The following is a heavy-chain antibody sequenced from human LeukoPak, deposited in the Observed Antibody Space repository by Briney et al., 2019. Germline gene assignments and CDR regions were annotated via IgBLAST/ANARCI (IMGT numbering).Heavy chain of an antibody. J-gene: IGHJ5*02. CDR2: ISAYNGNT. V-gene: IGHV1-18*04. CDR1: GYTFNSYG. Sequence: ASVKVSCKASGYTFNSYGISWVRQAPGQGLEWMGWISAYNGNTNYAQKLQGRVTMTTDTSTSTAYMELRSLRSDDTAVYYCARDLCSGGSCYSAWFDPWGQGTLVTVSS. CDR3: ARDLCSGGSCYSAWFDP. D-gene: IGHD2-15*01.